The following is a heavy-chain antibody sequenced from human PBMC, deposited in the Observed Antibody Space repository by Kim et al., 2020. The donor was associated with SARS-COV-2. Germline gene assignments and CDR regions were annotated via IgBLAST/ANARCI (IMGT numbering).Heavy chain of an antibody. D-gene: IGHD3-9*01. J-gene: IGHJ4*02. V-gene: IGHV3-23*01. CDR3: AKGASIFDWLLPSADFDY. Sequence: KGRFTNSRDTSKNPLYLQMNSLRAEDTAVYYCAKGASIFDWLLPSADFDYWGQGTLVTVSS.